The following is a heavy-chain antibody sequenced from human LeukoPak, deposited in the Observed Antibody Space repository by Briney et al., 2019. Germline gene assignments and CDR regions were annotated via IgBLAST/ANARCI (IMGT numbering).Heavy chain of an antibody. CDR1: GGTFSSYA. V-gene: IGHV1-69*04. CDR2: IIPILGIA. Sequence: ASVKVSCKASGGTFSSYAISWVRQAPGQGLEWMGRIIPILGIANYAQKFQGRVTFTGDTSIRTAYMEVSSLTSEDTAVYYCARAPSPYYYDSSAYYSDYWGQGTLVTVSS. J-gene: IGHJ4*02. D-gene: IGHD3-22*01. CDR3: ARAPSPYYYDSSAYYSDY.